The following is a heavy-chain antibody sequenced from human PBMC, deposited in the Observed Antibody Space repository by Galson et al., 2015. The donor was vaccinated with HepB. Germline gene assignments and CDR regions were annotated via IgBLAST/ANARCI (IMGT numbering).Heavy chain of an antibody. CDR1: GFTFSDYY. Sequence: SLRLSCAASGFTFSDYYMSWIRQAPGKGLEWVSYISSSSSYTNYADSVKGRFTISRDNAKNSLYLQMNSLRAEDTAVYYCARDRETEWTVGATKGEYFQHWGQGTLVTVSS. J-gene: IGHJ1*01. CDR2: ISSSSSYT. D-gene: IGHD1-26*01. CDR3: ARDRETEWTVGATKGEYFQH. V-gene: IGHV3-11*06.